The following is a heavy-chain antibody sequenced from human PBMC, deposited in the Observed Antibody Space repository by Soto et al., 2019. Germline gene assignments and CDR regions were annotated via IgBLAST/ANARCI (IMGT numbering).Heavy chain of an antibody. D-gene: IGHD3-10*01. CDR2: ISGSGDST. CDR3: AKFYYGSGGYFDY. J-gene: IGHJ4*02. V-gene: IGHV3-23*01. CDR1: GFTFSSYA. Sequence: PGGSLRLSCATSGFTFSSYAMSWVRQAPGKGLEWVSAISGSGDSTYYADSVNGRFTISRDSSKNTLYLQMNSLRADDTAVYYCAKFYYGSGGYFDYWGQGTLVTVSS.